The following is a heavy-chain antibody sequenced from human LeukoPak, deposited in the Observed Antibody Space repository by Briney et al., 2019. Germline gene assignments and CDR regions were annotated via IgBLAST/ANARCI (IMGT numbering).Heavy chain of an antibody. CDR1: GYTFTGYY. V-gene: IGHV1-2*02. J-gene: IGHJ5*02. CDR3: ARSGGSMTTVFSWFDP. CDR2: INPNSGGT. D-gene: IGHD4-17*01. Sequence: ASVKVSCKASGYTFTGYYMHWVRQAPGQGLEWMGWINPNSGGTNYAQKFQGRVTMTRDTSISTAYMGLSRLRSDDMAVYYCARSGGSMTTVFSWFDPWGQGTLVTVSS.